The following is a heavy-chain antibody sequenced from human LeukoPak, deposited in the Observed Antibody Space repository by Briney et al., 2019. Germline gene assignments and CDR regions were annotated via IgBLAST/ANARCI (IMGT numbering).Heavy chain of an antibody. CDR1: GGSISGYY. V-gene: IGHV4-59*01. D-gene: IGHD5-12*01. J-gene: IGHJ2*01. Sequence: PSETLSLTCIVSGGSISGYYWCWLRQPPGKGLEWMGYIYHSGFTDYNPSLRSRITMSVDTSRNQVSLKLTSATAADTAIYYCARDQRCSRYDGGCDQWYFDLWGRGALVTVSS. CDR3: ARDQRCSRYDGGCDQWYFDL. CDR2: IYHSGFT.